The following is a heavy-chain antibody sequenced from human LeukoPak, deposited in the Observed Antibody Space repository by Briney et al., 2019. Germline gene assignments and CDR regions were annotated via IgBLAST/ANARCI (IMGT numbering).Heavy chain of an antibody. D-gene: IGHD4-23*01. Sequence: GGSLRLSCAASGFTFSSYGMHWVRQAPGKGLEWVSAISGSGGSTYYADSVKGRFTISRDNSKNTLYLQMNSLRAEDTAVYYCAKAVYGGKQDYWGQGTLVTVSS. J-gene: IGHJ4*02. V-gene: IGHV3-23*01. CDR2: ISGSGGST. CDR3: AKAVYGGKQDY. CDR1: GFTFSSYG.